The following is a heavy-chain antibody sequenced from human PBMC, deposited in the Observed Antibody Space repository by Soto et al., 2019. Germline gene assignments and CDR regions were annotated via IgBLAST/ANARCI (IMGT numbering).Heavy chain of an antibody. CDR3: ATVFDL. Sequence: GGSLRLSCAASGFTYSTYTMHWVRQAPGKGLVWVSRINSDGSSTSYADSVKGRFTISRDNAKNTLYLQMNGLRAEDTAVYYCATVFDLWGQGTLVTVSS. J-gene: IGHJ5*02. CDR1: GFTYSTYT. CDR2: INSDGSST. V-gene: IGHV3-74*01.